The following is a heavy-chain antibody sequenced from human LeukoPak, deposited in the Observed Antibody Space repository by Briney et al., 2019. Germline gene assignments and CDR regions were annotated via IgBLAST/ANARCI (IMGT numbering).Heavy chain of an antibody. V-gene: IGHV1-46*01. D-gene: IGHD6-13*01. J-gene: IGHJ4*02. Sequence: GASVTVSCTASGYTFTSYWIQWVRQAPGQGLEWVGLINPSDGSVAYAHRFQGRVTMTRDTSTSIVYMDLSSLRSEDTAVYYCAKAPRNSSTMLDYWGQGTLLTVSS. CDR3: AKAPRNSSTMLDY. CDR1: GYTFTSYW. CDR2: INPSDGSV.